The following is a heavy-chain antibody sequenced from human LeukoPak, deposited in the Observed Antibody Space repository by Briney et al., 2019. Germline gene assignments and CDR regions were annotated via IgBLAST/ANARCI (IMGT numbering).Heavy chain of an antibody. V-gene: IGHV4-34*01. CDR1: GGSFSGYY. CDR3: ARDLGIFGASAKLGY. D-gene: IGHD3-3*01. CDR2: INHSGST. Sequence: SETLSLTCAVYGGSFSGYYWSWIRQPPGKGLEWIGEINHSGSTNYNPSLKSRVTMSVDTSKNQFSLKLSSVTAADTAVYYCARDLGIFGASAKLGYWGQGTLVTVSS. J-gene: IGHJ4*02.